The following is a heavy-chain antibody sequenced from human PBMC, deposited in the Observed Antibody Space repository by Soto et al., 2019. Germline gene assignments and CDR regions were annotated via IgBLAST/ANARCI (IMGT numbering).Heavy chain of an antibody. CDR2: ISYDGSNK. CDR3: ARMSYSGSYCLDY. V-gene: IGHV3-30-3*01. D-gene: IGHD1-26*01. CDR1: GFTFSSYA. J-gene: IGHJ4*02. Sequence: PGGSLRLSCAACGFTFSSYAMHWVRQAPGKGLEWVAVISYDGSNKYYADSVKGRFTISRDNSKNTLYLQMNSLRAEDTAVYYCARMSYSGSYCLDYWGQGTLVTVSS.